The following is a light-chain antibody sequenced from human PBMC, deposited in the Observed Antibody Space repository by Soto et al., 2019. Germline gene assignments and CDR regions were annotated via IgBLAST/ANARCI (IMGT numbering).Light chain of an antibody. CDR1: SSDVGGYNY. CDR3: SSYTSSSTLV. CDR2: EVS. Sequence: QSALTQPASVSGSPGQSITISCTGTSSDVGGYNYVSWYQQHPGKAPKLMIYEVSNRPSGVSNLFSGSKSGNTASLTISGLHAEYEADYYCSSYTSSSTLVFGTGTTLTVL. J-gene: IGLJ1*01. V-gene: IGLV2-14*01.